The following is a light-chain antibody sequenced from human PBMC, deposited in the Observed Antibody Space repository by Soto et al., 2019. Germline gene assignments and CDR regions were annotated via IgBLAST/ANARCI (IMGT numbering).Light chain of an antibody. J-gene: IGKJ3*01. CDR2: DAS. CDR1: QGINNY. CDR3: QQYESLPPR. V-gene: IGKV1-33*01. Sequence: DIQMTQSPSSLSASVGDRVTITCQASQGINNYLNWYQQKSGKPPKILIYDASNLEAGVPSRFSGSGSGTDFILTITSLQPEDVATYYCQQYESLPPRFGPGTTVEIK.